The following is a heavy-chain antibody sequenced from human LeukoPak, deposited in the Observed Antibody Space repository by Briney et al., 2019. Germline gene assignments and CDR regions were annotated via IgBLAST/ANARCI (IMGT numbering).Heavy chain of an antibody. CDR3: ATDRGPVTICSGGGCYRSLNWFDP. D-gene: IGHD2-15*01. CDR2: INHSGST. V-gene: IGHV4-34*01. Sequence: SETLSLTCAVYGGSFSGYYWSWIRQPPGKGLEWIGEINHSGSTNYNPSLKSRVTISVDTSKNQFSLKLSSVTAADTAVYYCATDRGPVTICSGGGCYRSLNWFDPWGQGTLVTVSS. CDR1: GGSFSGYY. J-gene: IGHJ5*02.